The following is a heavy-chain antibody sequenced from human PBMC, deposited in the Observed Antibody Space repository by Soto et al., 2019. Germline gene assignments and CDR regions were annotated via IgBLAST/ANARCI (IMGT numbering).Heavy chain of an antibody. Sequence: SETLSLTCTVSGGSISNYYWTWIRHPPGKKLEWIGYIYYSGSTNYNPSLKSRVTISVDTSKNQFSLKLYSVTTADTAMYYCARLPWADYGGIFDPWGQGTTVTVSS. J-gene: IGHJ5*02. CDR2: IYYSGST. D-gene: IGHD4-17*01. CDR1: GGSISNYY. V-gene: IGHV4-59*01. CDR3: ARLPWADYGGIFDP.